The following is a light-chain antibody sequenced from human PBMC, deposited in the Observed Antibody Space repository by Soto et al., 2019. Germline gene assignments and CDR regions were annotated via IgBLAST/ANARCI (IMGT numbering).Light chain of an antibody. Sequence: DIQMTQSPSSLSASVGDRVTITCRASQTISSYLNWYQQKPGKAPKLLIYAASSLQSGVPSRFSGSGSGIDFTRTISSLQPEDFASYYCQQSYNTPQYTFGQGTELEIK. CDR1: QTISSY. CDR2: AAS. J-gene: IGKJ2*01. V-gene: IGKV1-39*01. CDR3: QQSYNTPQYT.